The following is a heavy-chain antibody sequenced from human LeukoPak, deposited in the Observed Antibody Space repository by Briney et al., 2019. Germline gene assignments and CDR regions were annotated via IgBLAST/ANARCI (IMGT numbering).Heavy chain of an antibody. CDR2: IYDSGST. J-gene: IGHJ6*03. CDR1: GGSISSSSYY. V-gene: IGHV4-39*02. D-gene: IGHD2-2*02. CDR3: ARDFPDCSSTSCYRDYYYYYYMDV. Sequence: SETLSLTCTVSGGSISSSSYYWGWIRQPPGKGLEWIGIIYDSGSTYYNPSLKSRVTISVDTSKNQFSLKLSSVTAADTAVYYCARDFPDCSSTSCYRDYYYYYYMDVWGKGTTVTVSS.